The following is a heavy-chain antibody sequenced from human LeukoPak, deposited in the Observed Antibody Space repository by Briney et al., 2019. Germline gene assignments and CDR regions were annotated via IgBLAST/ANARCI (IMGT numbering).Heavy chain of an antibody. V-gene: IGHV4-39*07. D-gene: IGHD1-26*01. CDR1: GGSISSSSYY. Sequence: SETLSLTCTVSGGSISSSSYYWGWIRQPPGKGLEWIGSIYYSGSTSYNPSLKSRVTISVDTSKNQFSLKLSSVTAADTAVYYCARVKQESGSYYRNAFDIWGQGTMVTVSS. CDR3: ARVKQESGSYYRNAFDI. J-gene: IGHJ3*02. CDR2: IYYSGST.